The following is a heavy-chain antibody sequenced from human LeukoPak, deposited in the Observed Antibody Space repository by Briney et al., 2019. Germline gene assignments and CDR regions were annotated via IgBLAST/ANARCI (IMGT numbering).Heavy chain of an antibody. CDR1: GFTFSSYG. D-gene: IGHD6-6*01. Sequence: PGGSLRLSCAASGFTFSSYGMHWVRQAPGKGLEWVAFIRYSGSKKYYADSVMGRFTISRDNSKNTLYLQMNSLRAEDTAVYYCAKLGSSAPPFFDYWGQGTLVTVSS. CDR3: AKLGSSAPPFFDY. J-gene: IGHJ4*02. CDR2: IRYSGSKK. V-gene: IGHV3-30*02.